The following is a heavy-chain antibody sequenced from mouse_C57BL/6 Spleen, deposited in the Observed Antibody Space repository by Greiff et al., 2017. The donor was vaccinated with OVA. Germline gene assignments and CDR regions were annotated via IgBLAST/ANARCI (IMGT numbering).Heavy chain of an antibody. J-gene: IGHJ4*01. CDR2: INPSTGGT. CDR1: GYSFTGYY. V-gene: IGHV1-42*01. D-gene: IGHD2-5*01. CDR3: ARRGYRNYNAMDY. Sequence: EVQLQQSGPELVKPGASVKISCKASGYSFTGYYMNWVKQSPEKSLEWIGEINPSTGGTTYNQKFKSKATVTVAKSSSTAYMQLKSLTSEDSAVYYCARRGYRNYNAMDYWGQGTSVTVSS.